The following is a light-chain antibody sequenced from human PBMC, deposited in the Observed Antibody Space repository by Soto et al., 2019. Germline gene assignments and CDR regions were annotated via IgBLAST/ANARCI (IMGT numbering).Light chain of an antibody. CDR3: SSYTSSSTLV. V-gene: IGLV2-14*01. Sequence: QSALTQPASVSGSPGQSITISCTGTSSDVGHSNYVSWYQQHPGKAPKLMIYEVSNRPSGVSNRFSGSKSGNTASLTISGLQAEDEADYYCSSYTSSSTLVFGTGTKVTVL. J-gene: IGLJ1*01. CDR2: EVS. CDR1: SSDVGHSNY.